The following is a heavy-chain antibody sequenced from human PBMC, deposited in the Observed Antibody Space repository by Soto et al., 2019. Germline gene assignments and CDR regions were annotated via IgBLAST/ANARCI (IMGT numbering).Heavy chain of an antibody. CDR3: ARGPPFGY. Sequence: QLQLQESGSGLVKPSQTLSLTCAVSGGSISSGGYSWSWIRQPPGKGLEWIGYIYHSGSTYSNPSLKTRATTSVDRSKNQLSLKLSSVTAAESAVYYAARGPPFGYWGQGTLVTVSS. CDR2: IYHSGST. CDR1: GGSISSGGYS. D-gene: IGHD3-10*01. J-gene: IGHJ4*02. V-gene: IGHV4-30-2*01.